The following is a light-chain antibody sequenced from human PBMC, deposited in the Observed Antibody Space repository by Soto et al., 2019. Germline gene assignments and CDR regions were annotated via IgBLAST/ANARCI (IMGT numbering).Light chain of an antibody. Sequence: QSVLTQPASVSGSPGQSITISCTGTSSDVGSYDYVSWFQQHPGKAPKLMISEVNNRPSGVSNRFSGSKSGNTAYLTISGLQVEDEAEYFCSSFTATSAHVSGNGTKVTV. CDR2: EVN. CDR1: SSDVGSYDY. J-gene: IGLJ1*01. V-gene: IGLV2-14*01. CDR3: SSFTATSAHV.